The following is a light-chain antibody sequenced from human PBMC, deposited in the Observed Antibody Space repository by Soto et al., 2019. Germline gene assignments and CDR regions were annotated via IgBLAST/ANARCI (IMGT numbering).Light chain of an antibody. J-gene: IGLJ1*01. Sequence: QSVLTQPPAVSGAPGQRVTISCTGSSSNSGAGYDVHWYQQLPGTAPKLLICGNSNRPSGVPDRFSGSKSGTSASLAITGLQAEDAADYYCQSYDSSLSGSRVFGTGTKGTVL. V-gene: IGLV1-40*01. CDR3: QSYDSSLSGSRV. CDR1: SSNSGAGYD. CDR2: GNS.